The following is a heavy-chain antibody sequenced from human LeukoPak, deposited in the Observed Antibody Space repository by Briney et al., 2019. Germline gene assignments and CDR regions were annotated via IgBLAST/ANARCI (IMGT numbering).Heavy chain of an antibody. CDR2: IYPGDSDT. CDR3: ARPIGIAVAGTNAFAI. V-gene: IGHV5-51*01. Sequence: GESLKISCKGSGYSFNSYWIGWVRQMPGKGLEWMGIIYPGDSDTRYSPSFQGQVTISADKSISTAYLQWSSLKASDTAMYYCARPIGIAVAGTNAFAIWGQGTMVTVST. D-gene: IGHD6-19*01. CDR1: GYSFNSYW. J-gene: IGHJ3*02.